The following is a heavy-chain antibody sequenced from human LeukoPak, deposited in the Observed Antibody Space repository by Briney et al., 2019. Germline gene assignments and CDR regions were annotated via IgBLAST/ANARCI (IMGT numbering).Heavy chain of an antibody. J-gene: IGHJ4*02. CDR3: ARDHCSGATCYPEGSFDY. CDR1: GGTFSRYA. D-gene: IGHD2-15*01. Sequence: SVRVSCTASGGTFSRYAFSWVRPAPGQGLEWMGRIIPILTIANYAQKFQDRVTITADKSTSTAYMELNSLRSEDTAVYYCARDHCSGATCYPEGSFDYWGQGTLVTVSS. CDR2: IIPILTIA. V-gene: IGHV1-69*04.